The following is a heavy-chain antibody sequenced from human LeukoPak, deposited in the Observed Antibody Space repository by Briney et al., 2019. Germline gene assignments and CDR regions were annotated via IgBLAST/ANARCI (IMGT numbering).Heavy chain of an antibody. D-gene: IGHD4-4*01. V-gene: IGHV4-34*01. CDR3: ARGGSGSNYPINWFDP. Sequence: SETLSLTCAVYGGSFSGYYWSWIRQPPGKGLEWIGEINHSGSTNYNPSLKSRVTISVDTSKNQFSLKLSSVTAADTAVYYCARGGSGSNYPINWFDPWGQGTLVTVSS. CDR1: GGSFSGYY. CDR2: INHSGST. J-gene: IGHJ5*02.